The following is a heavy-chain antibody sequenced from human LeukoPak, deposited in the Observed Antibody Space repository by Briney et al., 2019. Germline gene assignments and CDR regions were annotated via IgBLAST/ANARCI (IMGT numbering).Heavy chain of an antibody. Sequence: GGSLRLSCAASGFTFSDYYMSWVRQAPGKGLEWVSYISSSSSYTNYADSVKGRFTISRDNAKNSLYLQMNSLRAEDTAVYYCAKGHQVTTFYDAFDIWGQGTMVTVSS. CDR2: ISSSSSYT. J-gene: IGHJ3*02. D-gene: IGHD1-14*01. CDR1: GFTFSDYY. V-gene: IGHV3-11*05. CDR3: AKGHQVTTFYDAFDI.